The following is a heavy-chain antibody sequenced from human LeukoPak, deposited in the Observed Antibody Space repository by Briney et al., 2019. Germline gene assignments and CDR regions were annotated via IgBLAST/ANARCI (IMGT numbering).Heavy chain of an antibody. CDR1: GYTFPSYF. D-gene: IGHD3-22*01. CDR3: ASSRGYYDSSGHYFDY. V-gene: IGHV1-46*01. J-gene: IGHJ4*02. CDR2: INPTGGST. Sequence: ASVKVSCTASGYTFPSYFMHWVRQAPGQGLEWMGIINPTGGSTTYAQKFQGRVTMTRDTSTSTVYMELSSLRSEDTAVYYCASSRGYYDSSGHYFDYWGQGTLVTVSS.